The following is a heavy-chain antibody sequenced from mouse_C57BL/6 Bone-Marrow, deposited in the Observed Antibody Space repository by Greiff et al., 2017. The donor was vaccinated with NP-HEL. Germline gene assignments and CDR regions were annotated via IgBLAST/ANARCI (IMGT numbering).Heavy chain of an antibody. V-gene: IGHV5-12*01. D-gene: IGHD1-1*01. CDR2: ISNGGGST. CDR3: AREGNYYGTYYYAMDY. CDR1: GFTFSDYY. J-gene: IGHJ4*01. Sequence: EVMLVESGGGLVQPGGSLKLSCAASGFTFSDYYMYWVRQTPEKRLEWVAYISNGGGSTYYPDTVKGRFTISRDNAKNTLYLQMSRLKSEDTAMYYCAREGNYYGTYYYAMDYWGQGTSVTVSS.